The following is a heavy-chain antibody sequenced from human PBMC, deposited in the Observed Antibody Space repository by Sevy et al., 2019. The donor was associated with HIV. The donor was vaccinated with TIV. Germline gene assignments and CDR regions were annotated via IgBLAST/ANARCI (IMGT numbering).Heavy chain of an antibody. CDR2: ISYDGSNK. CDR1: GFTFSSYA. V-gene: IGHV3-30-3*01. J-gene: IGHJ6*02. Sequence: GGSLRLSCAASGFTFSSYAMHWVRQAPGKGLEWVAVISYDGSNKYYADSVKGRFTISRDNSKNTLYLQMNVLRAEDTAVYYCARVRCSGGSCYSPLGDYYYGMDVWGQGTTVTVSS. CDR3: ARVRCSGGSCYSPLGDYYYGMDV. D-gene: IGHD2-15*01.